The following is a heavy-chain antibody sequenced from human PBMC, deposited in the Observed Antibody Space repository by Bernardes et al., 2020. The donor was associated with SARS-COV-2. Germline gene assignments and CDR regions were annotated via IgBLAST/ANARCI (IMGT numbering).Heavy chain of an antibody. J-gene: IGHJ6*03. CDR2: IYYSGST. CDR3: ASVGLGYCSSTSCQPYYYYYYYMDV. V-gene: IGHV4-59*01. Sequence: SETLSLTCTVSGGSISSYYWSWIRQPPGKGLEWIGYIYYSGSTNYNPSLKSRVTISVDTSKNQFSLKLSSVTAADTAVYYCASVGLGYCSSTSCQPYYYYYYYMDVWGKGTTVTVS. D-gene: IGHD2-2*01. CDR1: GGSISSYY.